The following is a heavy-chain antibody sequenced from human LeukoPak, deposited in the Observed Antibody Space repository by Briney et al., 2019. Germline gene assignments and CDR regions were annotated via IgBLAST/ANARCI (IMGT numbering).Heavy chain of an antibody. J-gene: IGHJ2*01. CDR3: AKTPAHRAWYFDL. V-gene: IGHV3-23*01. CDR2: ISGSGGST. Sequence: PGGSLRLSCAASGFTFSSYAMSWVRQAPGKGLERVSAISGSGGSTYCADSVKGRFTISRDNSKNTLYLQMNSLRAEDTAVYYCAKTPAHRAWYFDLWGRGTLVTVSS. D-gene: IGHD2-15*01. CDR1: GFTFSSYA.